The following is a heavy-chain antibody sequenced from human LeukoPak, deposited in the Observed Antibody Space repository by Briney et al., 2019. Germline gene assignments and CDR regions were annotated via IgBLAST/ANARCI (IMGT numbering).Heavy chain of an antibody. CDR3: ARASGSYWWFDS. CDR2: VNPNSGDT. Sequence: ASVKVSCKASGYTFTGYYLHWVRQAPGQGLEWMGCVNPNSGDTNYAQKLQGSVTMTRVTSISTVYMELSRLRSDDMSVYYCARASGSYWWFDSWGQGTLVTVSS. J-gene: IGHJ5*01. CDR1: GYTFTGYY. D-gene: IGHD1-26*01. V-gene: IGHV1-2*02.